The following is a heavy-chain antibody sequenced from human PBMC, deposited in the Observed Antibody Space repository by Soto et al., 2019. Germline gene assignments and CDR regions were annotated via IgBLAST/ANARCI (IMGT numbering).Heavy chain of an antibody. Sequence: PGESLKISCKGSGYSFTSYWIGWVRQMPGKGLEWMGIIYPGDSDTRYSPSFQGQVTISADKSISTAYLQWSGLKASDTAMYYCARQVNAPDEKFGVVQYYYYGMDGSGQGTTVTVSS. CDR3: ARQVNAPDEKFGVVQYYYYGMDG. CDR2: IYPGDSDT. CDR1: GYSFTSYW. J-gene: IGHJ6*02. D-gene: IGHD3-3*01. V-gene: IGHV5-51*01.